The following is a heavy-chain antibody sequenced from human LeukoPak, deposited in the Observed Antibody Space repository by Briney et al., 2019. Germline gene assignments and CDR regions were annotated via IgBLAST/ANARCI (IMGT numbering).Heavy chain of an antibody. V-gene: IGHV3-23*01. D-gene: IGHD2-15*01. CDR3: AKSRSGGGSCYNY. J-gene: IGHJ4*02. CDR1: GFIFSNYA. Sequence: PGGSLRLSCAASGFIFSNYAMSWVRQAPGKGLEWVSTISGSDDNTYYADSVRGRFTISRDNSKNTLYLQMNSLRAEDTAVYYCAKSRSGGGSCYNYWGQGTLVTVSS. CDR2: ISGSDDNT.